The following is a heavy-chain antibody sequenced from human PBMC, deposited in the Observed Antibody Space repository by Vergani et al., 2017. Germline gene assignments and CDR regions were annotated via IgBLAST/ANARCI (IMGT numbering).Heavy chain of an antibody. CDR2: MDYNGRA. D-gene: IGHD6-19*01. CDR1: GGSFFNSRYY. Sequence: QLQLQESGPGLVKPSGTLSLTCSVTGGSFFNSRYYWGWIRQPPGKGLEWIGSMDYNGRAYYTPSLRRRVAISIDTSKMQFSLKLYSLTAADTAVYFCARHSTVEWLVKLGWIDPWGQGFLVTVSS. J-gene: IGHJ5*02. CDR3: ARHSTVEWLVKLGWIDP. V-gene: IGHV4-39*01.